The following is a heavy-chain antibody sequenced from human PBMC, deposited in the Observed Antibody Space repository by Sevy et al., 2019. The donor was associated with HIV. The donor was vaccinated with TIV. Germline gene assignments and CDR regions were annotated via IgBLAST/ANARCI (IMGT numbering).Heavy chain of an antibody. CDR2: ISSSGSTI. D-gene: IGHD3-16*02. CDR3: ARDLTYYDYVWGSYRFSDY. V-gene: IGHV3-48*03. Sequence: GGCLRLSCAAPGFTFSSYEMNWVRQAPGKGLEWVSYISSSGSTIYYADSVKGRFTISRDNAKNSLYLQMNSLRAEDTAVYYCARDLTYYDYVWGSYRFSDYWGQGTLVTVSS. CDR1: GFTFSSYE. J-gene: IGHJ4*02.